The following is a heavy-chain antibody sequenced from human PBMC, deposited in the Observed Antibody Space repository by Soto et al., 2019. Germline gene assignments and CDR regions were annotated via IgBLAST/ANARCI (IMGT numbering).Heavy chain of an antibody. J-gene: IGHJ4*02. CDR2: ISGSGDST. CDR3: AKRGSGSQFDY. CDR1: GFTFSSYA. Sequence: EVQLLESGGSLVQPGGSLRLSCAASGFTFSSYAMSWVRQAPGKGLEWVSIISGSGDSTYYADSVKGRFTISRDNSKNTLYLQMNSLRAEDTALYYCAKRGSGSQFDYWGQGTLVTVSS. V-gene: IGHV3-23*01. D-gene: IGHD1-26*01.